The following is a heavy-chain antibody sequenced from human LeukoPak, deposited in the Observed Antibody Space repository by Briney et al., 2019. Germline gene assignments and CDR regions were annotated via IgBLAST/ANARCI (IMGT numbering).Heavy chain of an antibody. V-gene: IGHV4-59*08. CDR3: ATYHCSSTSCYFNY. Sequence: PSETLSLTCTVSGGSISSYYWSWIRQPPGKGLEWIGYVYYSGSTNYNPSLKSRVTISVDTSKNQFSLKLSSVTAADTAVYYCATYHCSSTSCYFNYWGQGTLVTVSS. J-gene: IGHJ4*02. CDR1: GGSISSYY. CDR2: VYYSGST. D-gene: IGHD2-2*01.